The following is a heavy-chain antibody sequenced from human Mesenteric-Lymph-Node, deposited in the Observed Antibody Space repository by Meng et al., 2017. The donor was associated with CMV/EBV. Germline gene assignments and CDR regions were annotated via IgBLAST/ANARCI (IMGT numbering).Heavy chain of an antibody. CDR1: GFTFSSYA. J-gene: IGHJ4*02. CDR2: ISGSGGST. D-gene: IGHD5-18*01. Sequence: GESLKISCAASGFTFSSYAMSWVRQAPGKGLEWVSAISGSGGSTYYADSVKGRFTISRYNSKNTLYLQMNSLRAEDTAVYYCAKEGLGYSLNNWGQGTLVTVSS. CDR3: AKEGLGYSLNN. V-gene: IGHV3-23*01.